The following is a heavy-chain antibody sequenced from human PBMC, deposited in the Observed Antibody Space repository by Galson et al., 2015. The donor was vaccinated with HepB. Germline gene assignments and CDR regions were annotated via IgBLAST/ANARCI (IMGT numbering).Heavy chain of an antibody. CDR3: ARDDYYGDYFRFDP. J-gene: IGHJ5*02. V-gene: IGHV7-4-1*02. CDR2: INTNTGNP. D-gene: IGHD4-17*01. CDR1: GYTFTSYA. Sequence: SVKVSCKASGYTFTSYAMNWVRQAPGQGLEWMGWINTNTGNPTYAQGFTGRFVFSLDTSVSTAYLQISSLKAEDTAVYYCARDDYYGDYFRFDPWGQGTLVTVSS.